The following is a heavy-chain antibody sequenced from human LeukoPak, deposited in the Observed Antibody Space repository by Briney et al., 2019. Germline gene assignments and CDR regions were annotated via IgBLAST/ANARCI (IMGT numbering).Heavy chain of an antibody. CDR3: ARDVGSGWFDY. V-gene: IGHV3-48*03. J-gene: IGHJ4*02. CDR2: MSNSGRTI. D-gene: IGHD6-19*01. CDR1: GFTLSSFE. Sequence: GGSLIISFAASGFTLSSFEMNWVRQAPGKGPASVSYMSNSGRTIYYADSVKGRFTISRDNAKNSLYLQMNSLRAEDTAVYYCARDVGSGWFDYWGQGTLVTVSS.